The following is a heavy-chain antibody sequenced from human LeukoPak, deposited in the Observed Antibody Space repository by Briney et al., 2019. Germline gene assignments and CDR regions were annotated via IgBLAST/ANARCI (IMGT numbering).Heavy chain of an antibody. V-gene: IGHV3-7*01. CDR3: AIDFRNAGDY. CDR1: GSTFTTYW. Sequence: PGGSLRLSCAASGSTFTTYWINWVRQAPGKGLEWVAVINQDGSEKYYVDSVKGRFTISRDNAKNSLYLQMNSLRAEDTAVYYCAIDFRNAGDYWGQGTLVTVSS. CDR2: INQDGSEK. D-gene: IGHD1-14*01. J-gene: IGHJ4*02.